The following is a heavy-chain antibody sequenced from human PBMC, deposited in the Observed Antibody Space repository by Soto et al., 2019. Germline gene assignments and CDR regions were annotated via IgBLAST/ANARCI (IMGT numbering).Heavy chain of an antibody. D-gene: IGHD2-15*01. V-gene: IGHV3-48*02. CDR2: ISSSSSTI. Sequence: EVQLVESGGGLVQPGGSLRLSCAASGFTFSSYSMNWVRQAPGKGLEWVSYISSSSSTIYYADSVKGRFTISRDNAKNSPDLHMNGLGDEDTALYYCAITPYCGGGRCYGWFDPWGQGTLVTFSS. J-gene: IGHJ5*02. CDR1: GFTFSSYS. CDR3: AITPYCGGGRCYGWFDP.